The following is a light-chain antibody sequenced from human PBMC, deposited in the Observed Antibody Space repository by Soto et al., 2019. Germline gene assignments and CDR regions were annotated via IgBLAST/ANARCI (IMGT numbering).Light chain of an antibody. V-gene: IGLV1-44*01. CDR2: SDN. CDR1: SSNIGTYR. CDR3: AAWDDSLNGCV. Sequence: QSALTQPPSASGTPGQRVTISCSGSSSNIGTYRVSWYQHFPGTAPRLLIYSDNQRPSGVPDRFSASKSGASASLAISGLQSEDEAYFYCAAWDDSLNGCVFGTGTKVTAL. J-gene: IGLJ1*01.